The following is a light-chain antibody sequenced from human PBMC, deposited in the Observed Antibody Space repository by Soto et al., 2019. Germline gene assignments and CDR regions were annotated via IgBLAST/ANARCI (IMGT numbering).Light chain of an antibody. CDR3: HSYDSSLSGYF. CDR1: SSNIGAGYD. V-gene: IGLV1-40*01. CDR2: GNS. J-gene: IGLJ1*01. Sequence: QSVLTQPPSVSGAPGQRVTISCTGSSSNIGAGYDVHWYQQLPGTAPKLLIYGNSNRPSGVPDRFSGSKSGTSASLAITGLQAEDEADYYCHSYDSSLSGYFFGTGTKVTVL.